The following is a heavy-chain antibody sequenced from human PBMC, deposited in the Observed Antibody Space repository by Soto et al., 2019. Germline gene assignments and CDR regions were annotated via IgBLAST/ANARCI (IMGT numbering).Heavy chain of an antibody. CDR1: GYTFTSYG. CDR3: ARGYDFCSGYQSFDY. V-gene: IGHV1-18*01. CDR2: ISAYNGNT. D-gene: IGHD3-3*01. Sequence: ASVKVSCKASGYTFTSYGISWLRQAPGQGLEWMGWISAYNGNTNYAQKLQGRVTMTTDTSTSTAYMELRSLRSDDTAVYYCARGYDFCSGYQSFDYWGQGTLVTVSS. J-gene: IGHJ4*02.